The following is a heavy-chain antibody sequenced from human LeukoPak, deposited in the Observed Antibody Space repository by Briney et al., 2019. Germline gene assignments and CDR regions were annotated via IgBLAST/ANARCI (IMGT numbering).Heavy chain of an antibody. D-gene: IGHD4-17*01. V-gene: IGHV1-2*02. J-gene: IGHJ4*02. CDR3: ARVIDYGDSDY. CDR2: INPNSGGT. Sequence: GASVKVSCKASGYTFTGYYMHWVRQAPGQGLEWMGWINPNSGGTDYAQKFQGRVSMTRDTSISTAYMELSRLRSDDTAVYYCARVIDYGDSDYWGQGTLVTVSS. CDR1: GYTFTGYY.